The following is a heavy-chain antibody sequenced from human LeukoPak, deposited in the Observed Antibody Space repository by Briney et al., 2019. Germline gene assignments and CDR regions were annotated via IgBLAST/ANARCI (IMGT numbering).Heavy chain of an antibody. CDR3: ARDSTGGYYPYYFDY. CDR1: GYTFTSYY. J-gene: IGHJ4*02. D-gene: IGHD3-22*01. CDR2: IIPIFGTA. V-gene: IGHV1-69*06. Sequence: ASVKVSCKASGYTFTSYYMHWVRQAPGQGLEWMGGIIPIFGTANYAQKFQGRVTITADKSTSTAYMELSSLRSEDTAVYYCARDSTGGYYPYYFDYWGQGTLVTVSS.